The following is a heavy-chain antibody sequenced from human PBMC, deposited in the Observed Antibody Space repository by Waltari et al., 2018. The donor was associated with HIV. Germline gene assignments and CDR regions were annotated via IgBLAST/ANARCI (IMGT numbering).Heavy chain of an antibody. CDR2: LFHSGNT. V-gene: IGHV4-39*01. D-gene: IGHD1-1*01. J-gene: IGHJ6*02. CDR1: GGSISSSSYY. CDR3: ARHCLQKGWLPQLKYYYGMDV. Sequence: QQQLQESGPGLVKPSETLSLTCTVSGGSISSSSYYWAWLRPSPGKGLEWIGRLFHSGNTYYGPPHRSRATISATVSPNRFSRKLAFVPATDTDGYFCARHCLQKGWLPQLKYYYGMDVWGQGTTGIVSS.